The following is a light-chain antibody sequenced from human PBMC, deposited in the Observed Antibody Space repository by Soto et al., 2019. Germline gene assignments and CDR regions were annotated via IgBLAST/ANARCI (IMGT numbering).Light chain of an antibody. CDR2: EVS. Sequence: QSALTQPASVSGSPGQSIAISCTGTNSDVGGYNYVSWYQHHPGKAPKLMIYEVSNRPSGVSNRFSGSKSGNTASLTISGLEAEHEADHYCSSYTTSTTWVFGGGTKVTVL. V-gene: IGLV2-14*01. CDR1: NSDVGGYNY. J-gene: IGLJ3*02. CDR3: SSYTTSTTWV.